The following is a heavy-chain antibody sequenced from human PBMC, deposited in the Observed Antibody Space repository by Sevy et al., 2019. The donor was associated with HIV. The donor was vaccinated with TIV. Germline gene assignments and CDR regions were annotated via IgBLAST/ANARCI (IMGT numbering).Heavy chain of an antibody. V-gene: IGHV3-23*01. D-gene: IGHD5-18*01. CDR3: ARVRYKYGSYYFDY. J-gene: IGHJ4*02. CDR2: ISGSGGST. Sequence: GGSLRLSCAASGFTFSSYAMSWVRQAPGKGLEWVSAISGSGGSTYYADSVKGRFTISRDNSKNTLYLQMNSLRAEDTAVYFCARVRYKYGSYYFDYWGQGTLVTVSS. CDR1: GFTFSSYA.